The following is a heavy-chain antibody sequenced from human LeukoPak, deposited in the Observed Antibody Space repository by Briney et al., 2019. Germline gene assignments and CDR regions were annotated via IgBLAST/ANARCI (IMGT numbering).Heavy chain of an antibody. J-gene: IGHJ4*02. Sequence: VASVNVSCKASGYTITSYDNNWVRQATGQGLERMGWMNPNSGNTGYAQKFQGRVTMTRNTSISTAYMELSSLRSEDTAVYYCARGYYGSGSYYDYWGQGTLVTVSS. CDR3: ARGYYGSGSYYDY. D-gene: IGHD3-10*01. V-gene: IGHV1-8*01. CDR2: MNPNSGNT. CDR1: GYTITSYD.